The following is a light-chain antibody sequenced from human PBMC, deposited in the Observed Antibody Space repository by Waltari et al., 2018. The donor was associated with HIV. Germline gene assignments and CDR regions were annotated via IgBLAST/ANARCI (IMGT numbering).Light chain of an antibody. CDR3: HQYASFSGT. V-gene: IGKV1-5*03. J-gene: IGKJ1*01. CDR1: QNVGAF. Sequence: DIRLTQSPSTLSASAGDGVAITCRAGQNVGAFLAWYQQKPGKPPKLLIVQASISEGGVPSRFSGSVYGSDVTRPINGLQSDDFATYYCHQYASFSGTFGQGTKVEL. CDR2: QAS.